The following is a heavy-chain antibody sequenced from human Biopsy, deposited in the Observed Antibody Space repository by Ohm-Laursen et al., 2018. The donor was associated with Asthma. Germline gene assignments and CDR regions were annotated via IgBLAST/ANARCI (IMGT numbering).Heavy chain of an antibody. Sequence: TLSLTCDVYPGSFRGFFGTGIRQSPGKGLEGIGETNERGVTNNNPCLKSGVIIAITTYWNRVSLKLTSVTAADPAVYYCARGPELAVWVQGPTVTVSS. CDR1: PGSFRGFF. V-gene: IGHV4-34*01. CDR3: ARGPELAV. J-gene: IGHJ6*02. D-gene: IGHD1-7*01. CDR2: TNERGVT.